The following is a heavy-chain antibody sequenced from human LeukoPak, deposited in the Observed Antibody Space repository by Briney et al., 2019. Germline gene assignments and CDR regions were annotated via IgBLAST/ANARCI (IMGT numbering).Heavy chain of an antibody. CDR2: IYSGGDT. V-gene: IGHV3-53*01. CDR3: ARVTTYRYCSSTSCPPYNWFDP. J-gene: IGHJ5*02. CDR1: GFTVSSSY. D-gene: IGHD2-2*01. Sequence: GGSLRLSCAASGFTVSSSYVSWVRQAPGKGLEWVSVIYSGGDTYYGDSVKGRFTISRDNSKNTLYLQMNSLRAEDTAVYYCARVTTYRYCSSTSCPPYNWFDPWGQGTLVTVSS.